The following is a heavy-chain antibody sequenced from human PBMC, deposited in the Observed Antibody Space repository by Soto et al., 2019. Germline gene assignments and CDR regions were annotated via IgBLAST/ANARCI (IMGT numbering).Heavy chain of an antibody. CDR3: ARGGVSTRTLDY. CDR2: IYPSDSDT. Sequence: HGQCVKISSRVAGYEYAFYWIAWVRPLPGKGLELLGIIYPSDSDTRYRPSFQGQDTISADKSISPAYLQWSSLRASDTAMYYCARGGVSTRTLDYWGQGTPVTVSA. CDR1: GYEYAFYW. V-gene: IGHV5-51*01. J-gene: IGHJ4*02. D-gene: IGHD3-3*01.